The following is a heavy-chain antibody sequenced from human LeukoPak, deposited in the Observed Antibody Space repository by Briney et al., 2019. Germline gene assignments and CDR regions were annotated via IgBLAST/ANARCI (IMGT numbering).Heavy chain of an antibody. CDR3: ARVRVVPSGGAIDY. D-gene: IGHD2-2*01. V-gene: IGHV4-30-4*01. CDR1: GGSISSGDYY. Sequence: SETLSLTCTVSGGSISSGDYYWSWIRQPPGKGLEWIGYIYYSGSTYYNPSLKSRVTISVDTSKNQFSLKLSSVTAADTAVYYCARVRVVPSGGAIDYWGQGTLVTVSS. CDR2: IYYSGST. J-gene: IGHJ4*02.